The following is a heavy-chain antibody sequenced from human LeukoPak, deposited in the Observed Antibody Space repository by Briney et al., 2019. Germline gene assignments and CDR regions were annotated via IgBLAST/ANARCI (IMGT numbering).Heavy chain of an antibody. V-gene: IGHV3-30-3*01. CDR1: GFTFSSYA. D-gene: IGHD5-12*01. CDR3: ARDSVPLIVATNLDY. J-gene: IGHJ4*02. Sequence: GGSLTLSCAASGFTFSSYAMHWVRQAPGKGLEWVAVISYDGSNKYYADSVKGRFTTSRDNSKNTLYLQMNSLRAEDTAVYYCARDSVPLIVATNLDYWGQGTLVTVSS. CDR2: ISYDGSNK.